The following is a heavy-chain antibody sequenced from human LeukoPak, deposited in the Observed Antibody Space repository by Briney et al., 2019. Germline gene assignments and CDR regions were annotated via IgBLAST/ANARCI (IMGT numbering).Heavy chain of an antibody. V-gene: IGHV3-21*01. CDR1: GFTFSSYA. CDR3: ARDPYNGAYSEGYYYYYMDV. D-gene: IGHD1-1*01. Sequence: NPGGSLRLSCAASGFTFSSYAMHWVRQAPGKGLEWISSITSSSSYTFYADSVKGRFTISRDNAKNSLYLQMNSLRVEDTAIYYCARDPYNGAYSEGYYYYYMDVWGKGTTVTVSS. CDR2: ITSSSSYT. J-gene: IGHJ6*03.